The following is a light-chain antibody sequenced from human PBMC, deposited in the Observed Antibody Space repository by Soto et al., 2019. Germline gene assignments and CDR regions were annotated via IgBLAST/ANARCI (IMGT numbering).Light chain of an antibody. V-gene: IGKV3D-15*01. J-gene: IGKJ5*01. Sequence: EIVMTQSPFTLCVSPGENATLACRASQFVSSNLAWYQQKPGQAPRLLIYGASTRATGIPARFSRSGSGTEVTLTISNLQSEDFAVYFCQQYHNWPPITFGQGTRLEIK. CDR3: QQYHNWPPIT. CDR1: QFVSSN. CDR2: GAS.